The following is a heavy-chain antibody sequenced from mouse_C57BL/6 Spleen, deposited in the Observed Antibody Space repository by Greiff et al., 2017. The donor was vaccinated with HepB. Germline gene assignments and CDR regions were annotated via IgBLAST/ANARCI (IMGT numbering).Heavy chain of an antibody. V-gene: IGHV1-80*01. CDR3: ARDYGSSYPHAMDY. Sequence: LVESGAELVKPGASVKISCKASGYAFSSYWMNWVKQRPGKGLEWIGQIYPGDGDTNYNGKFKGKATLTADKSSSTAYMQLSSLTSEDSAVYFCARDYGSSYPHAMDYWGQGTSVTVSS. J-gene: IGHJ4*01. CDR2: IYPGDGDT. CDR1: GYAFSSYW. D-gene: IGHD1-1*01.